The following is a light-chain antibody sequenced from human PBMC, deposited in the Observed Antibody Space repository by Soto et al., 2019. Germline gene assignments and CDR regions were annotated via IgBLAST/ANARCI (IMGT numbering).Light chain of an antibody. CDR3: QTWGTGILV. J-gene: IGLJ3*02. CDR1: SGHSSYA. Sequence: QPVLTQSPSASASLGASVKLTCALRSGHSSYAIAWHQQQPEKGPRALMKLNSDGSHTRGDGIPDRFSGSSSGAERYLTISSLQSEDEADYYCQTWGTGILVFGGGTKLTVL. CDR2: LNSDGSH. V-gene: IGLV4-69*01.